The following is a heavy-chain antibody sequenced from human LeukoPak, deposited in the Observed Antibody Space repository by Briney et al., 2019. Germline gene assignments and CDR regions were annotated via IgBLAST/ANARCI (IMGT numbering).Heavy chain of an antibody. CDR3: AKDFGFLSGYSDY. D-gene: IGHD3-22*01. CDR2: ISGSGGNT. V-gene: IGHV3-23*01. J-gene: IGHJ4*02. CDR1: GFTFSSYA. Sequence: PGGSLRLSCAASGFTFSSYAMSWVRQAPGKGLEWVSAISGSGGNTYYADSVKGRFTISRDNSKNTLYLQMNSLRAEDTAVYYCAKDFGFLSGYSDYWGQGTLVTVSS.